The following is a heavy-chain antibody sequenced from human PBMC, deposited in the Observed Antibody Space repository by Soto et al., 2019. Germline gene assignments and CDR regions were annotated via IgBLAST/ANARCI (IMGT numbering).Heavy chain of an antibody. Sequence: GGSLRLSCAASGFTFSSYSMNWVRQAPGKGLEWVSYISSSSSTIYYAGSVKGRFTITRDNAKNSLYLQMNSLRAEDTAVYYCARGRSYGDYTEWFDYWGQGTLVTVSS. D-gene: IGHD4-17*01. CDR3: ARGRSYGDYTEWFDY. J-gene: IGHJ4*02. V-gene: IGHV3-48*01. CDR2: ISSSSSTI. CDR1: GFTFSSYS.